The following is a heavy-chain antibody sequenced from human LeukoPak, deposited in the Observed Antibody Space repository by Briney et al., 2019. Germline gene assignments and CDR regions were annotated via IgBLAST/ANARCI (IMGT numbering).Heavy chain of an antibody. D-gene: IGHD5-18*01. CDR3: ARGVGYSYGFLDY. V-gene: IGHV4-39*01. CDR1: RGSVNSTIYY. Sequence: SETLSLTCTVSRGSVNSTIYYWGWIRQPPGKGLEWIGSIYYTGSTYYSPSLKSRVSMSVDTSKYQFSLKLSSVTAADTAVYYCARGVGYSYGFLDYWGQGTLVTVSS. CDR2: IYYTGST. J-gene: IGHJ4*02.